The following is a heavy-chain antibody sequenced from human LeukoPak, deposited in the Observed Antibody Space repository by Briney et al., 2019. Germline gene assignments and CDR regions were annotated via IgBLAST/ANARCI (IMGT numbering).Heavy chain of an antibody. CDR1: GFTFSSYS. CDR2: ISSSSSTI. V-gene: IGHV3-48*04. CDR3: ARDLLLWFGEPRSDY. J-gene: IGHJ4*02. D-gene: IGHD3-10*01. Sequence: GGSLRLSCAASGFTFSSYSMNWVRQAPGKGLEWVPYISSSSSTIYYADSVKGRFTISRDNAKNSLYLQMNSLRAEDTAVYYCARDLLLWFGEPRSDYWGQGTLVTVSS.